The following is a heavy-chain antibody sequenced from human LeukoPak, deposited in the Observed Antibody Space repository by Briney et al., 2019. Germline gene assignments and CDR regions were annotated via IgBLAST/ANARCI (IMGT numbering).Heavy chain of an antibody. V-gene: IGHV4-39*01. CDR3: ARQNWNYFQHPEEFDC. CDR2: IYYSGST. CDR1: GGSISSSSYY. D-gene: IGHD3-10*01. Sequence: SETLSLPCTVSGGSISSSSYYWGWIRQPPGKGLEWNGSIYYSGSTYYNPSLKSRVTISVDTSKNQFSLKLSSVTAADTAVYYCARQNWNYFQHPEEFDCWGQGTLVTVAS. J-gene: IGHJ4*02.